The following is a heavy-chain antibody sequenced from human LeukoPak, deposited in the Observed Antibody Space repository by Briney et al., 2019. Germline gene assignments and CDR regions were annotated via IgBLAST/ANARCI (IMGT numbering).Heavy chain of an antibody. CDR1: GYTFTTYY. D-gene: IGHD4-23*01. CDR2: INPSGGNT. Sequence: GASVKVSCKASGYTFTTYYMHWVRQAPGQGLEWMGIINPSGGNTSYAQRFQGRVTMTREMSTSTVYMELSSLRSEDTAVYYCARDRVYGGNSVIRSYYYYYYMDVWGKGTTVTVSS. J-gene: IGHJ6*03. CDR3: ARDRVYGGNSVIRSYYYYYYMDV. V-gene: IGHV1-46*01.